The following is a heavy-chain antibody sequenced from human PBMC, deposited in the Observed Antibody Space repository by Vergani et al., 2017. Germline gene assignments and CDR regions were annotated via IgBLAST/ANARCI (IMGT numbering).Heavy chain of an antibody. CDR3: ASGVDY. J-gene: IGHJ4*02. Sequence: EVQLLQSGGGVIQPGGSVRLSCAASGFTFSACPMTWVRQAPGKGLEWVSAISARYPSTYYADSVKGRFTISRDNAKNSLYLQMNSLSAEDTAVYYCASGVDYWGQGTLVTVSS. V-gene: IGHV3-23*01. CDR2: ISARYPST. D-gene: IGHD3-10*01. CDR1: GFTFSACP.